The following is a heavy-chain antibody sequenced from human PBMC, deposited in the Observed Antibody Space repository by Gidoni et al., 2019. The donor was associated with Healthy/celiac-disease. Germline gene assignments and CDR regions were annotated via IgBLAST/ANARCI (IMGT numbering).Heavy chain of an antibody. D-gene: IGHD4-17*01. CDR2: IRSKANSYAT. CDR3: TRPWGDYGEEVDY. Sequence: EVQLVESGGGLVPPGGSLKLSCAASGFTFSGSAMPWVRQASGKGLEWVGRIRSKANSYATAYAASVKGRFTISRDDSKNTAYLQMNSLKTEDTAVYYCTRPWGDYGEEVDYWGQGTLVTVSS. CDR1: GFTFSGSA. J-gene: IGHJ4*02. V-gene: IGHV3-73*02.